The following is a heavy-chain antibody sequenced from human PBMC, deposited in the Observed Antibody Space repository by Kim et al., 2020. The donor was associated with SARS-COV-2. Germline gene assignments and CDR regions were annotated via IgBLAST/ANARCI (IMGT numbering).Heavy chain of an antibody. CDR1: GGTFSRYA. Sequence: SVKVSCKASGGTFSRYAMNWVRQAPGQGLEWMGGIIPIFSAPKYAQKFQGRVTITADESTNTAYMELSTPRSDDTAVYYCARDAGYGSGSLGLDVWGQGTTVIVSS. D-gene: IGHD3-10*01. V-gene: IGHV1-69*13. J-gene: IGHJ6*02. CDR3: ARDAGYGSGSLGLDV. CDR2: IIPIFSAP.